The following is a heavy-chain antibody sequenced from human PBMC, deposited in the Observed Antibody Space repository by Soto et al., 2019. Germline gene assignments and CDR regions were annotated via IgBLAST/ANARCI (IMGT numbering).Heavy chain of an antibody. CDR1: GYTFTSYA. J-gene: IGHJ6*03. CDR3: ARDYCSSTSCQIYYYYYYMDV. D-gene: IGHD2-2*01. V-gene: IGHV1-3*01. CDR2: INAGNGNT. Sequence: ASVKVSCKASGYTFTSYAMHWVRQAPGQRLERMGWINAGNGNTKYSQKFQGRVTITRDTSASTAYMELSSLRSEDTAVYYCARDYCSSTSCQIYYYYYYMDVWGKGTTVTVSS.